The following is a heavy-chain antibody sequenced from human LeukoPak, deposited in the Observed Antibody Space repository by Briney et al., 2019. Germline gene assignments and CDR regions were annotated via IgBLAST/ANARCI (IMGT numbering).Heavy chain of an antibody. D-gene: IGHD3-10*01. CDR1: GYTFTSYY. CDR2: INPSGGST. J-gene: IGHJ3*02. CDR3: ARDRHGSGAFDI. Sequence: ASVKVSCKASGYTFTSYYMHWVRQAPGQGLEWMGIINPSGGSTSYAQKFQGRVTMTTDTSTSTAYMELRSLRSDDTAVYYCARDRHGSGAFDIWGQGTMVTVSS. V-gene: IGHV1-46*01.